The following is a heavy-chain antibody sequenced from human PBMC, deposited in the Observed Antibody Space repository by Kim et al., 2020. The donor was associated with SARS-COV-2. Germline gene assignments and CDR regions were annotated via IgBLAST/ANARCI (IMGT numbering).Heavy chain of an antibody. J-gene: IGHJ4*02. D-gene: IGHD3-10*01. V-gene: IGHV3-7*01. Sequence: EKCYGASVRRRFTISRDYAKASLYLQMDSLRIEDTAVYYCVRDTAYYRLDYWGQGTLVTVSS. CDR3: VRDTAYYRLDY. CDR2: EK.